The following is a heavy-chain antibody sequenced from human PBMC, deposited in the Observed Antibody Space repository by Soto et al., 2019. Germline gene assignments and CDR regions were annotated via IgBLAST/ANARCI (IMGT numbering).Heavy chain of an antibody. J-gene: IGHJ3*02. Sequence: VGSLRLSCAASGFTFSSYSMHWVRQAPGKGLVWVSRINSDGSNTSYADSVKGRFTISRDNAKNTLYLQMNSLRAEDTAVYYCARDGPMTSDDAFDIWGQGTMVTVSS. CDR1: GFTFSSYS. D-gene: IGHD4-17*01. CDR3: ARDGPMTSDDAFDI. CDR2: INSDGSNT. V-gene: IGHV3-74*01.